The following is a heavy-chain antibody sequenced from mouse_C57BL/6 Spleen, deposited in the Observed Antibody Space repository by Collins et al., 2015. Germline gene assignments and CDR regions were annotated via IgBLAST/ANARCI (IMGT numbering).Heavy chain of an antibody. CDR3: ARWGY. J-gene: IGHJ4*01. Sequence: GASVKMSCKASGYTFTDYYMDWVKQSHGESFEWIGRVNPYNGGTSYNQKFKGKATLTVDKSSSTAYMELNSLTSEDSAVYYCARWGYWGQGTSVTVSS. CDR1: GYTFTDYY. CDR2: VNPYNGGT. V-gene: IGHV1-19*01.